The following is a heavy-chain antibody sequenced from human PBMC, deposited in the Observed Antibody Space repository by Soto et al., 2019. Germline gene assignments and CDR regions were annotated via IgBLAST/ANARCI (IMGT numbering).Heavy chain of an antibody. Sequence: QVQLQESGPGLVEPSGTLSLACSVSGGSISSDRWWSWVRQTPGKGLEWIGEIHQSGTTNYNPSLKSRATISLDKSANQCSLTLISVNAADTAIYFCAREGGYVLNYWGQGTLVTVSS. J-gene: IGHJ4*02. CDR1: GGSISSDRW. CDR3: AREGGYVLNY. V-gene: IGHV4-4*02. CDR2: IHQSGTT. D-gene: IGHD5-12*01.